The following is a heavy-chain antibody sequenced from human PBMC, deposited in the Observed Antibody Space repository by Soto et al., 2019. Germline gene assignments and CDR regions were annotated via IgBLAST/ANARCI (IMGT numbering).Heavy chain of an antibody. Sequence: SETLSLTCTVSGGSISSSTYYWGWIRQSPGKGLEWIESIRYSGNTYYNPSLRSRLTISVDTSKNQFSLRLSSVTATDTAVYYCATSTATTYFANRGQGTLVTVSS. CDR2: IRYSGNT. J-gene: IGHJ4*02. CDR3: ATSTATTYFAN. D-gene: IGHD4-17*01. V-gene: IGHV4-39*01. CDR1: GGSISSSTYY.